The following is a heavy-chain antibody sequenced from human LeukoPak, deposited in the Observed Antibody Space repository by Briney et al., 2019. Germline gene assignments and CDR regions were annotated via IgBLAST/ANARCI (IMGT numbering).Heavy chain of an antibody. Sequence: PSETLSLTCTVSGGSISSSSYYWGWIRQPPGKGLEWIGSIYYSGSTYYNPSLKSRVTISVDTSKNQFSLKLSPVTAADTAVYYCARHDRPYYFDYWGQGTLVTVSS. CDR2: IYYSGST. J-gene: IGHJ4*02. CDR3: ARHDRPYYFDY. CDR1: GGSISSSSYY. V-gene: IGHV4-39*01.